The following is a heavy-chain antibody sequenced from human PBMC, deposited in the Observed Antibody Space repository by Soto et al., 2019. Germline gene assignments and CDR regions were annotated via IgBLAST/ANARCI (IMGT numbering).Heavy chain of an antibody. V-gene: IGHV1-18*01. Sequence: ASVKVSCKASGYTFTSYGISWVRQAPGQGLEWMGWISAYNGNTNYAQKLQGRVTMTTDTSTSTAYMELRSLRSDDTAVYYCARESGFIAVAGYFDYWGQGTLVTVSS. CDR2: ISAYNGNT. CDR1: GYTFTSYG. J-gene: IGHJ4*02. CDR3: ARESGFIAVAGYFDY. D-gene: IGHD6-19*01.